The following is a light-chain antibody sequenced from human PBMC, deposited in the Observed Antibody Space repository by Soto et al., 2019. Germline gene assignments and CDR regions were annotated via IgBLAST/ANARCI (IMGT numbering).Light chain of an antibody. CDR3: CSYAGSYMVV. Sequence: QSALTQPRSVSGSLGQSVTMSCTGTSSDVGAYNYVSWYQQFPGKVPKVLIFDVTQRPSGVPDRFSGSKSGNTASLTISGLQAEDEADYYCCSYAGSYMVVFGGGTQLTVL. CDR2: DVT. CDR1: SSDVGAYNY. V-gene: IGLV2-11*01. J-gene: IGLJ2*01.